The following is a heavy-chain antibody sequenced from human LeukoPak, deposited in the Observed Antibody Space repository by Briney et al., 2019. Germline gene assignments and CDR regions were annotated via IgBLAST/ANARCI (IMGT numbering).Heavy chain of an antibody. V-gene: IGHV3-23*01. CDR1: GFSFSSYG. CDR3: AKGNIAELPAAPYY. CDR2: ISGSYGTT. Sequence: GGSLRLSCAASGFSFSSYGMYWVRQAPGKGLEWVSSISGSYGTTYYADSVKGRFTISRDNSKNTLYLQMNSLRAEDTALYYCAKGNIAELPAAPYYWGQGTLVTVSS. D-gene: IGHD2-2*01. J-gene: IGHJ4*02.